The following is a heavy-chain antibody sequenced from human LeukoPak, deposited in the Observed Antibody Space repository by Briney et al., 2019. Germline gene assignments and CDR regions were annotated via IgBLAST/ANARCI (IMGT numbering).Heavy chain of an antibody. D-gene: IGHD2-2*01. CDR2: IYTSGST. J-gene: IGHJ4*02. V-gene: IGHV4-4*07. CDR3: ARDHCSSTSCYGTGLDY. CDR1: GGSISSYY. Sequence: SETLSLTCTVSGGSISSYYWSWIRQPAGKGLEWIGRIYTSGSTNYNPSLKSRVTMSVDTSKNQFSLKLSSVTAADTAVYYCARDHCSSTSCYGTGLDYWGQGTLVTVSS.